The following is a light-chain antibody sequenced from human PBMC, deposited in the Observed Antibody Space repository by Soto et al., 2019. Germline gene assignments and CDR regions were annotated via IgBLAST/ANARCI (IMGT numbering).Light chain of an antibody. CDR1: QSVRGN. J-gene: IGKJ5*01. CDR3: QQYNNWPFIT. V-gene: IGKV3-15*01. Sequence: MTQSPATLSLSPWGRATLSCRASQSVRGNLAWYQQKPGQSPRLLIYGASSRATGIPVRFSGSGSGTEFTLTISSLQSEDFAVYYCQQYNNWPFITFGQGTRLEIK. CDR2: GAS.